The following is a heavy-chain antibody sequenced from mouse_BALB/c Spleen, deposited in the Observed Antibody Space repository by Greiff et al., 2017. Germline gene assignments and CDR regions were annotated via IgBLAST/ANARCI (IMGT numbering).Heavy chain of an antibody. D-gene: IGHD2-4*01. CDR2: IDPANGNT. CDR3: ARDGGLRYYFDY. V-gene: IGHV14-3*02. J-gene: IGHJ2*01. Sequence: VQLKESGAELVKPGASVKLSCTASGFNIKDTYMHWVKQRPEQGLEWIGRIDPANGNTKYDPKFQGKATITADTSSNTAYLQLSSLTFEDTAVYYCARDGGLRYYFDYWGQGTTLTVSS. CDR1: GFNIKDTY.